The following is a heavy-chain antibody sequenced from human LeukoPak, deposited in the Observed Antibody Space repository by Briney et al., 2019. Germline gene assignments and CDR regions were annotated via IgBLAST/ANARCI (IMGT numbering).Heavy chain of an antibody. CDR2: IYHSGST. J-gene: IGHJ4*02. Sequence: KPSETLSLTCAVSGGSISSSNWWSWVRQPPGKGLEWIGEIYHSGSTNYNPSLKSRVTISVDKSKNQFSLKLSSVTAADTAVYYCARQCSGGSCYPMGGFDYWGQGTLVTVSS. D-gene: IGHD2-15*01. CDR1: GGSISSSNW. CDR3: ARQCSGGSCYPMGGFDY. V-gene: IGHV4-4*02.